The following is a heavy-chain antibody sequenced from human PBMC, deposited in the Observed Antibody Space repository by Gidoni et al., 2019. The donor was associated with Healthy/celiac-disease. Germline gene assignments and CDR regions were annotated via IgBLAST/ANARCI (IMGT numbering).Heavy chain of an antibody. CDR2: IWYDGSNK. Sequence: QVQLVESGGGVVQPGRSLRLSCAASGFTFSSTGMHWVRPAPGKGLEWVAVIWYDGSNKYYADSVKGRFTISRDNSKNTLYLQMNSLRAEDTAVYYCARDQRDSSLRYYFDYWGQGTLVTVSS. V-gene: IGHV3-33*01. J-gene: IGHJ4*02. D-gene: IGHD3-22*01. CDR1: GFTFSSTG. CDR3: ARDQRDSSLRYYFDY.